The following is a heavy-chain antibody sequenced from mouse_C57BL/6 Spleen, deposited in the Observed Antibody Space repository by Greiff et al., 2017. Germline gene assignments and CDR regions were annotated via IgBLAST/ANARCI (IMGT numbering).Heavy chain of an antibody. J-gene: IGHJ4*01. Sequence: QVQLKQPGAELVKPGASVKLSCKASGYTFTSYWMHWVKQRPGQGLEWIGMINPNSGSTNYNEKFKSKATLTVDKSSSTAYMQLSSLTSEDSAVYYCARPLYGSRGYYAMDYWGQGTSVTVSS. CDR2: INPNSGST. D-gene: IGHD1-1*01. CDR1: GYTFTSYW. V-gene: IGHV1-64*01. CDR3: ARPLYGSRGYYAMDY.